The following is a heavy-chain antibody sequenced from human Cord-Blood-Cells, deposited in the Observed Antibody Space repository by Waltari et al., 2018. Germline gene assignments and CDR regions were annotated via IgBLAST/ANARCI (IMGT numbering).Heavy chain of an antibody. V-gene: IGHV4-31*03. J-gene: IGHJ4*02. CDR1: GGSIRSGGYH. Sequence: QVQLQESGPGLVKPSQTLSLTCTVSGGSIRSGGYHWSWIRQHPGKGLEWIGYIYYSGSTYSTPSLKSRVTISVDTSKNQFSLKLSSVTAADTAVYYCARDGRGGDWGNFDYWGQGTLVTVSS. CDR2: IYYSGST. D-gene: IGHD2-21*01. CDR3: ARDGRGGDWGNFDY.